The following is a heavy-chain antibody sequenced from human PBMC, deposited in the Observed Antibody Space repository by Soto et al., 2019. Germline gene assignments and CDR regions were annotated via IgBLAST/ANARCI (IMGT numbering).Heavy chain of an antibody. CDR1: GFSLSTSGVC. Sequence: SCPTLVNPTQTLTLTCTFSGFSLSTSGVCVSWIRQPPGKALEWLALIDWDDDKYYSTSLKTRLTISKDTSKNQVVLTMTNMDPLDTATYYCARSPIAVAGHYYYYGMDVWGQGTTVPVSS. J-gene: IGHJ6*02. CDR3: ARSPIAVAGHYYYYGMDV. CDR2: IDWDDDK. V-gene: IGHV2-70*01. D-gene: IGHD6-19*01.